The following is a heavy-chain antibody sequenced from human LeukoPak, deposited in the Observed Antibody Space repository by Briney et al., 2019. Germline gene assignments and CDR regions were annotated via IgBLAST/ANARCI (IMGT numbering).Heavy chain of an antibody. J-gene: IGHJ6*03. V-gene: IGHV1-46*01. CDR3: ARGCSYYYDSSGYYSPLYYYYMDV. CDR1: GYTFTSYY. D-gene: IGHD3-22*01. Sequence: ASVKVSCKASGYTFTSYYMHWVRQAPGQGLEWMGIINPSGGSTSYAQKFQGRVTMTRDMSTSTAYMELSRLRSDDTAVYYCARGCSYYYDSSGYYSPLYYYYMDVWGKGTTVTVSS. CDR2: INPSGGST.